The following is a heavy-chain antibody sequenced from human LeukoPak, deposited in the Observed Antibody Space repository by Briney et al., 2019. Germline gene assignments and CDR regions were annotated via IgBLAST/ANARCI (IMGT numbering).Heavy chain of an antibody. CDR3: ARTSLSIAARLPFDY. D-gene: IGHD6-6*01. CDR1: GGSISSGSYY. Sequence: PSETLSLTCTVSGGSISSGSYYWSWIRQPPGKGLEWIGYIYHSGSTYYNPSLKSRVTISVDRSKNQFSLKLSSVTAADTAVYYCARTSLSIAARLPFDYWGQGTPVTVSS. CDR2: IYHSGST. V-gene: IGHV4-30-2*01. J-gene: IGHJ4*02.